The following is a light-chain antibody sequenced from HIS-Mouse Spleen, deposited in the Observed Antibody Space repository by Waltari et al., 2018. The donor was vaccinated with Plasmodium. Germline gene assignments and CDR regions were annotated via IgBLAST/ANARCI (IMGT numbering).Light chain of an antibody. CDR2: EDS. CDR1: ALPNKY. V-gene: IGLV3-10*01. CDR3: YSTDSSGNHRV. Sequence: SYELTQPPSVSVSPGQTARITCSGDALPNKYAYWYQQKSGQAPVLVIYEDSKRPSGIPERFLGSSSGTMATLTISGAQVEDEADYYCYSTDSSGNHRVFGGGTKLTVL. J-gene: IGLJ3*02.